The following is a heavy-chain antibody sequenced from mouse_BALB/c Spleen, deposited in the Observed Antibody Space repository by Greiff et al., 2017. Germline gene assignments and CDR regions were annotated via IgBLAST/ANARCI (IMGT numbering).Heavy chain of an antibody. CDR2: ISYSGST. Sequence: EVQLVESGPGLVKPSQSLSLTCTVTGYSITSDYAWNWIRQFPGNKLEWMGYISYSGSTSYNPSLKSRISITRDTSKNQFFLQLNSVTTEDTATYYCASLGDYDHYYAMDYWGQGTSVTVSS. D-gene: IGHD2-4*01. V-gene: IGHV3-2*02. CDR3: ASLGDYDHYYAMDY. J-gene: IGHJ4*01. CDR1: GYSITSDYA.